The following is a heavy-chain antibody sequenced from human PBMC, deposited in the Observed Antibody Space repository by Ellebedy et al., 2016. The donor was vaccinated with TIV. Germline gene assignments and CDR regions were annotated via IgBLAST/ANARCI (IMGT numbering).Heavy chain of an antibody. CDR3: ARHQPHCSSTSCSWGDYYYYYMDV. CDR1: GGSISSSSYY. D-gene: IGHD2-2*01. J-gene: IGHJ6*03. Sequence: SETLSLXCTVSGGSISSSSYYWGWIRQPPGKGLEWIGSIYYSGSTYYNPSLKSRVTISVDTSKNQFSLKLSSVTAADTAVYYCARHQPHCSSTSCSWGDYYYYYMDVWGKGTTVTVSS. CDR2: IYYSGST. V-gene: IGHV4-39*01.